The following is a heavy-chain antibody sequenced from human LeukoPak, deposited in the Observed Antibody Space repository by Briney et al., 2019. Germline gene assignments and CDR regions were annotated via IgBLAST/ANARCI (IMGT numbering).Heavy chain of an antibody. D-gene: IGHD2-2*02. Sequence: GGSLRLSCAASGFTFSSYEMNWVRQAPGKGLEWVSYISPSGSTISYADSVKGRFTISRDNAKNSLYLQMNSLRAEDTAVYYCARDDVYPNPWGQGTLVTVSS. J-gene: IGHJ5*02. CDR1: GFTFSSYE. V-gene: IGHV3-48*03. CDR2: ISPSGSTI. CDR3: ARDDVYPNP.